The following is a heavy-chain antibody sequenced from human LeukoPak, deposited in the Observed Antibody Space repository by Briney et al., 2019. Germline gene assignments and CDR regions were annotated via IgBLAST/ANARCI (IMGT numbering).Heavy chain of an antibody. CDR1: GFTFSSSA. V-gene: IGHV3-23*01. CDR3: AKDRMVYED. CDR2: ISDNGGKT. J-gene: IGHJ4*02. Sequence: GGSLRLSCAASGFTFSSSAISWVRQAPGKGLEWVSAISDNGGKTYYADSVKGRFTISRDNSKNTLYLQMNSLRAEDTAVYYCAKDRMVYEDWGQGILVTVSS. D-gene: IGHD2-8*01.